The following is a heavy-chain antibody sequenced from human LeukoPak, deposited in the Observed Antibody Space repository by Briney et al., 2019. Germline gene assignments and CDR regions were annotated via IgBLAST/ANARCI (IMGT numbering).Heavy chain of an antibody. J-gene: IGHJ4*02. CDR1: GFTFSSYA. CDR2: ISSSSSTI. CDR3: ARDGSKGRYYYDSSGYYYEVHQDY. D-gene: IGHD3-22*01. Sequence: PGGSLRLSCAASGFTFSSYAMSWVRQAPGKGLEWVSYISSSSSTIYYADSVKGRFTISRDNAKNSLYLQMNSLRAEDTAVYYCARDGSKGRYYYDSSGYYYEVHQDYWGQGTLVTVSS. V-gene: IGHV3-48*01.